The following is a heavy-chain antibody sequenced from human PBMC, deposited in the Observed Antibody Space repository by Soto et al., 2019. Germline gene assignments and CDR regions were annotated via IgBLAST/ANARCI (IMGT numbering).Heavy chain of an antibody. V-gene: IGHV4-39*01. CDR2: IYYSGST. CDR1: GGSISSSSYY. D-gene: IGHD3-16*01. J-gene: IGHJ4*02. CDR3: ARQSLGPYFDY. Sequence: NPSETLSLTCTVSGGSISSSSYYWGWIRQPPGKGLEWIGSIYYSGSTYYNPSLKSRVTISVDTSKNQFSLKLSSVTAADTAVYYCARQSLGPYFDYWGQGTLVTVSS.